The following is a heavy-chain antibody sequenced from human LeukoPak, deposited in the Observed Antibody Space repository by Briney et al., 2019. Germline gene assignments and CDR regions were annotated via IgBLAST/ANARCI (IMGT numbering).Heavy chain of an antibody. V-gene: IGHV1-2*02. CDR2: INPKSGGT. D-gene: IGHD1-1*01. Sequence: ASVKVSCKASGYTFTDYYMHWVRQAPGQGLEWMGWINPKSGGTNYAQKFQGRVSVTRDTSISTAYMELSRLTSDDTAVYHCARATGFDYWGQGTLVTVSS. J-gene: IGHJ4*02. CDR3: ARATGFDY. CDR1: GYTFTDYY.